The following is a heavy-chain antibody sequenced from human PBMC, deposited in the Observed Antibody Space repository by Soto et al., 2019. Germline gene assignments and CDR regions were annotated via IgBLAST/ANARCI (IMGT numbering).Heavy chain of an antibody. D-gene: IGHD2-2*01. CDR3: AKARCSTTNCYVPDY. CDR1: GFTFSTYT. J-gene: IGHJ4*02. V-gene: IGHV3-23*01. Sequence: PGGSLRFSCAASGFTFSTYTMSWVRRAPGKGLEWVSAISGSGASPSYADSVQGRFTISRDNPKRTLYLQMNNLRAEDTAVYYCAKARCSTTNCYVPDYWGQGTLVTVSS. CDR2: ISGSGASP.